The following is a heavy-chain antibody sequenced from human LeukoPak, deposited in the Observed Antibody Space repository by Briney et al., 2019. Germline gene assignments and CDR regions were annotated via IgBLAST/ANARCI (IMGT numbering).Heavy chain of an antibody. CDR1: GRSLSSTSYY. Sequence: SETLSLTRTVSGRSLSSTSYYWGWIRQTPGKGLEWIGRIYYSRSTYYNPSLKSRVTLSVHTSKNQFSLRLSSVTAADTAVYYCASRLRWPSYFDYWGQGTLVTVSS. V-gene: IGHV4-39*01. CDR3: ASRLRWPSYFDY. D-gene: IGHD4-23*01. J-gene: IGHJ4*02. CDR2: IYYSRST.